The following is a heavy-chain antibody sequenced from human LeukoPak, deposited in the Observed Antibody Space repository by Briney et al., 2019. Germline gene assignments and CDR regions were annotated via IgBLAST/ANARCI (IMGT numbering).Heavy chain of an antibody. D-gene: IGHD3-16*02. CDR3: ARGRELSAY. CDR2: IKQDGSEK. V-gene: IGHV3-7*04. CDR1: GLTFSSYS. J-gene: IGHJ4*02. Sequence: GSLILSCVVSGLTFSSYSMSWVRQAPGKGLEWVANIKQDGSEKYYVDSVKGRFTISRDNAKNSLYLQMNSLRAEDTAVYYCARGRELSAYWGQGTLVTVSS.